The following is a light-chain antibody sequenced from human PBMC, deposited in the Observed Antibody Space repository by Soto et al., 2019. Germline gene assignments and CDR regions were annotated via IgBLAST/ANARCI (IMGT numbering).Light chain of an antibody. J-gene: IGLJ1*01. CDR1: SSNIGAGYD. CDR2: GNS. CDR3: QSYDSRLSGYV. V-gene: IGLV1-40*01. Sequence: QSVLTQPPSVSGAPGQRVTISCTGSSSNIGAGYDVHWYQQLPGTAPKLLIYGNSNRPSGVPDRVSGSKSGTSASLAITGLQADDEADYYCQSYDSRLSGYVFGTGTKLTVL.